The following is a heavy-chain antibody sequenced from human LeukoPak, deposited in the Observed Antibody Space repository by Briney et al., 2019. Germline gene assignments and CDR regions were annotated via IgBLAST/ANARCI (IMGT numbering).Heavy chain of an antibody. CDR2: ISWNSGSI. CDR1: GFTFDDYA. D-gene: IGHD4-17*01. CDR3: AKVLADYGDYVGAFDI. V-gene: IGHV3-9*01. J-gene: IGHJ3*02. Sequence: PGGSLRLSCAASGFTFDDYAMHWVRQAPGKGLEWVSGISWNSGSIGYADSVKGRFTISRDNAKNSLYLHMNSLRAEDTALYYCAKVLADYGDYVGAFDIWGQGAMVTVSS.